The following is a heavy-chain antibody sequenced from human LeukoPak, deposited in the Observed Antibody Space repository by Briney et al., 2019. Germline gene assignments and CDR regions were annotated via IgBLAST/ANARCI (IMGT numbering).Heavy chain of an antibody. CDR2: TYYRSKWYN. D-gene: IGHD6-19*01. CDR3: ARAEQWLPSNWFDP. CDR1: GDSVSSNSAA. J-gene: IGHJ5*02. V-gene: IGHV6-1*01. Sequence: SQTLSLTCAISGDSVSSNSAAWNWIRQSPSRGLEWLGRTYYRSKWYNDYAVSVKSRITINPDTSKNQFSLQLNPVTPEDTAVYYRARAEQWLPSNWFDPWGQGTLVTVSS.